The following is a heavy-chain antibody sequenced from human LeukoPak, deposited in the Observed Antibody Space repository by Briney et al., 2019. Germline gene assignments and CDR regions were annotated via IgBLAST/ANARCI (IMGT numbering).Heavy chain of an antibody. CDR3: ASVYCSGRNCHPYYFDY. J-gene: IGHJ4*02. CDR1: GSSISSYY. Sequence: PSETLSLTCTVSGSSISSYYWSWIRQPPGKGLEWIGYISYSGSTNYNPSLKRRVTISVDMSKSQFSLKLSSVTAADTAVYYCASVYCSGRNCHPYYFDYWGQGTLVTVSS. V-gene: IGHV4-59*01. CDR2: ISYSGST. D-gene: IGHD2-15*01.